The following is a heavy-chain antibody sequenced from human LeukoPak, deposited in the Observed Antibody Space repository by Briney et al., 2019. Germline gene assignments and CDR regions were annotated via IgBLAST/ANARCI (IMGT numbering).Heavy chain of an antibody. Sequence: SQTLSLTCAISGDSVSSNSAAWNWIRQSPSRGLEWLGRTYYRSKWYNDYAVSVKSRITINPDTSKNQFSLQLNSVSPEDTAVYYCARVSFYDTSGYYLGGLIDNWGQGTLVTVSS. CDR3: ARVSFYDTSGYYLGGLIDN. D-gene: IGHD3-22*01. CDR2: TYYRSKWYN. V-gene: IGHV6-1*01. CDR1: GDSVSSNSAA. J-gene: IGHJ4*02.